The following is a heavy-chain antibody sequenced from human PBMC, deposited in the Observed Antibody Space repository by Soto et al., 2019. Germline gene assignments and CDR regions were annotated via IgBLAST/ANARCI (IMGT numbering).Heavy chain of an antibody. D-gene: IGHD3-3*01. V-gene: IGHV3-72*01. J-gene: IGHJ6*02. CDR2: TRNKANSYTT. CDR3: ARAYYDFWSGPRDYYYGMDV. CDR1: GFTFSDHY. Sequence: PGGSLRLSCAASGFTFSDHYMDWVRQAPGKGLEWVGRTRNKANSYTTEYAASVKGRFTISRDDSKNSLYLQMNSLKTEDTAVYYCARAYYDFWSGPRDYYYGMDVWGQGTTVTVSS.